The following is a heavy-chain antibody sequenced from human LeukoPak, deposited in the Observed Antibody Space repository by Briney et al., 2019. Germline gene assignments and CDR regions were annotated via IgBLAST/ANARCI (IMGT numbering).Heavy chain of an antibody. Sequence: PSETLSLTCTVSGGSIGSGDYYWSWSRQAPGKGLEWIGYIYYSGTTYYNPSLKSRVTISVDTSKNQFSLKLSSVTAADTAVYYCARVPMIRYYFDCWGQGTLVTVSS. D-gene: IGHD3-22*01. J-gene: IGHJ4*02. V-gene: IGHV4-30-4*01. CDR3: ARVPMIRYYFDC. CDR2: IYYSGTT. CDR1: GGSIGSGDYY.